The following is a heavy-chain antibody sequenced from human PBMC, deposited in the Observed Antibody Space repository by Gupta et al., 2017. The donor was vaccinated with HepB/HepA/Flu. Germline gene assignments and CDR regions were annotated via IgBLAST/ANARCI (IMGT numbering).Heavy chain of an antibody. CDR3: AKGYSSSYYFEA. CDR2: ISSTGGST. J-gene: IGHJ4*02. Sequence: EVHLLESGGDLPQPGGPLRLSCAASGFTFSSQAMTWVRQAPGKGLEWVSSISSTGGSTYYTDSVRGRFTISRDNSKNTVYLQMNSLRVEDTAVYYCAKGYSSSYYFEAWGQGTLVTVSS. V-gene: IGHV3-23*01. D-gene: IGHD6-13*01. CDR1: GFTFSSQA.